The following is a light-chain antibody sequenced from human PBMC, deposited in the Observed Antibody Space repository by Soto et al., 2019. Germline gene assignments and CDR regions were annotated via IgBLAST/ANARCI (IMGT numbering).Light chain of an antibody. CDR3: QEYGSSRWT. CDR2: GAS. Sequence: EIVLTQSPGTLSLSPGERATLSCRASQSVSSSYLAWYQQNRGQAPRLLIYGASSRAPGIPDRFGGSGSGTDFTLTISRLEPEDFAVYYCQEYGSSRWTLGQGTKVDSK. J-gene: IGKJ1*01. CDR1: QSVSSSY. V-gene: IGKV3-20*01.